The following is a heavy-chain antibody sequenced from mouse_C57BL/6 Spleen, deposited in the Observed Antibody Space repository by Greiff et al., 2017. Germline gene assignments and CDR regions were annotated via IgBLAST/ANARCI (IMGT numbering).Heavy chain of an antibody. D-gene: IGHD1-1*01. V-gene: IGHV5-4*03. Sequence: EVMLVESGGGLVKPGGSLKLSCAASGFTFSSYAMSWVRQTPEKRLEWVATISDGGSYTYYPDNVKGRFTISRDNAKNDLYLQMSHLKSEDTAMYYCASDRTTVVAYYAMDYWGQGTSVTVSS. J-gene: IGHJ4*01. CDR2: ISDGGSYT. CDR1: GFTFSSYA. CDR3: ASDRTTVVAYYAMDY.